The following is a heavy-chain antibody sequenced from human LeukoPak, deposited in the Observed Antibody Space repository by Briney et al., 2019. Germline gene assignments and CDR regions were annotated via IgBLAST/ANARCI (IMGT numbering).Heavy chain of an antibody. J-gene: IGHJ4*02. Sequence: SETLSLTCTVSGYSISSGYYWGWIRQPPGKGLEWIGSIYHSGSTYYNPSLKSRVTISVDTSKNQFSLKLSSVTAADTAVYYCARTHLAVAGTNGMVDYWGQGTLVTASS. V-gene: IGHV4-38-2*02. D-gene: IGHD6-19*01. CDR3: ARTHLAVAGTNGMVDY. CDR2: IYHSGST. CDR1: GYSISSGYY.